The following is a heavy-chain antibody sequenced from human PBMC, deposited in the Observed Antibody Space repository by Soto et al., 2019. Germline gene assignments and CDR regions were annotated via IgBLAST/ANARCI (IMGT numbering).Heavy chain of an antibody. D-gene: IGHD6-19*01. CDR2: IYSGGST. V-gene: IGHV3-53*04. CDR1: GFTVSSNY. CDR3: ARDSSGWYMAFDI. Sequence: GGSLRLSCAASGFTVSSNYMSWVRQAPGKGLEWVSVIYSGGSTYYADSVKGRFTISRHNSKNTLYLQMNSLRAEDTAVYYCARDSSGWYMAFDIWGQGTMVTVSS. J-gene: IGHJ3*02.